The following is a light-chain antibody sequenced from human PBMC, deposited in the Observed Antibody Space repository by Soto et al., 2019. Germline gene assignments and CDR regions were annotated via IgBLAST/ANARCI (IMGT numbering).Light chain of an antibody. CDR1: QTVRNNY. Sequence: EFVLTQSPGTLSLSPGERATLSCRASQTVRNNYLAWYQQKPGQAPRLLIYDASSRATGIPDRFSGGGSGTDFTLTISRLEPEDFAVYYCQQFSSYPRTFRGGTKVDIK. CDR2: DAS. CDR3: QQFSSYPRT. V-gene: IGKV3-20*01. J-gene: IGKJ4*01.